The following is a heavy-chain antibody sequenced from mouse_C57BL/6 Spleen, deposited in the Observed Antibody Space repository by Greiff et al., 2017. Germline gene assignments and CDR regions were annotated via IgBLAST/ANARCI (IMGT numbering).Heavy chain of an antibody. Sequence: VQLQQPGAELVMPGASVKLSCKASGYTFTSYWMHWVKQRPGQGLEWIGEIDPSDSYTNYNQKFKGKSTLTVDKSSSTAYMQLSSLTSEDSAVYYCARGGGGFAYWGQGTLVTVSA. CDR3: ARGGGGFAY. CDR1: GYTFTSYW. CDR2: IDPSDSYT. V-gene: IGHV1-69*01. J-gene: IGHJ3*01.